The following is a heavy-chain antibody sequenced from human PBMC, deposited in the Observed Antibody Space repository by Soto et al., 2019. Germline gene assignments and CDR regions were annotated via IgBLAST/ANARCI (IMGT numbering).Heavy chain of an antibody. CDR2: IFHGGST. D-gene: IGHD3-22*01. J-gene: IGHJ4*02. CDR3: ARPHYESNTFYSYFDY. V-gene: IGHV4-34*12. CDR1: GGSFSGYY. Sequence: PSETLSLTCAVYGGSFSGYYWSWIRQPPGKGLEWIGEIFHGGSTIYTPSLKSRVTISVDTSKNQFSLELSSVTAADTAVYYCARPHYESNTFYSYFDYWGQGTLVTVSS.